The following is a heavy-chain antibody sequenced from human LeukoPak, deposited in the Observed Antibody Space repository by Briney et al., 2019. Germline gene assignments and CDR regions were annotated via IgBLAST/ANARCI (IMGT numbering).Heavy chain of an antibody. CDR3: ATLEHYYGSGSYYNPRPGAFDI. J-gene: IGHJ3*02. V-gene: IGHV1-69-2*01. CDR2: VDPEDGET. Sequence: ASVKVSCKVSGYTFTDYYMHWVPQAPGKGLEWMGLVDPEDGETIYAEKFQGRVTITADTSTDTAYMELSSLRSEDTAVYYCATLEHYYGSGSYYNPRPGAFDIWGQGTMVTVSS. D-gene: IGHD3-10*01. CDR1: GYTFTDYY.